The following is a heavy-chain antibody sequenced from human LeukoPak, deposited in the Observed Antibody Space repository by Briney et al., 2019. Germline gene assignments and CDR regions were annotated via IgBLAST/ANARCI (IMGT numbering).Heavy chain of an antibody. Sequence: GGSLRLSCAASGFIFSTYAMSGVRPAPGKGLEWVSGISGSGDSTYYADSVRGRFTISRDNPKNTVYLQMNSLRAEDTAVYYCARSLSDGGYWGQGTLVTVSS. J-gene: IGHJ4*02. D-gene: IGHD3-16*02. V-gene: IGHV3-23*01. CDR1: GFIFSTYA. CDR3: ARSLSDGGY. CDR2: ISGSGDST.